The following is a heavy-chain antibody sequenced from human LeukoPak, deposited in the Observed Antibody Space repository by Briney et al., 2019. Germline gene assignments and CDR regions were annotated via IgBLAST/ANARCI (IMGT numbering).Heavy chain of an antibody. Sequence: ASVKVSCKASGYTFTSYGISWVRQAPGQGLEWMGWISAYNGNTNYAQKLQGRVTMTTDTSTSTAYMELRSLRSDDTAVYYCARAGYYDSSGYDLDYWGQGTLVTVSS. V-gene: IGHV1-18*01. J-gene: IGHJ4*02. D-gene: IGHD3-22*01. CDR2: ISAYNGNT. CDR1: GYTFTSYG. CDR3: ARAGYYDSSGYDLDY.